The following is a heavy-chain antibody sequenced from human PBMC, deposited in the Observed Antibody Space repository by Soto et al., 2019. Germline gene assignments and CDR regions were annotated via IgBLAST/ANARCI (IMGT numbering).Heavy chain of an antibody. Sequence: QVQLQESGPGLVKPSATLSLTCTVSGDSIRAHYWSWIRQAAGKGLEWIGRLHSSGSTDYNPSLKSRVTMSADTSRNQFSLKLASLTAADTAVYYCARGRARVPTVRGLILQFSYFDPWGQGTLVTVSS. CDR3: ARGRARVPTVRGLILQFSYFDP. J-gene: IGHJ5*02. V-gene: IGHV4-4*07. CDR1: GDSIRAHY. D-gene: IGHD3-10*01. CDR2: LHSSGST.